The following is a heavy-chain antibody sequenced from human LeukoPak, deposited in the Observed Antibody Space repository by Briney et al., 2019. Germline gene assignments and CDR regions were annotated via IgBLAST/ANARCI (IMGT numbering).Heavy chain of an antibody. Sequence: SETLSLTCAVYGGSFSGYYWSWIRQPPRKGLERIGEINHSGSTNYNPSLKSRVTISVDTSKNQFSLKLSSVTAADTAVYYCARETAPDSSGYSLDYWGQGTLVTVSS. CDR3: ARETAPDSSGYSLDY. V-gene: IGHV4-34*01. CDR1: GGSFSGYY. D-gene: IGHD3-22*01. CDR2: INHSGST. J-gene: IGHJ4*02.